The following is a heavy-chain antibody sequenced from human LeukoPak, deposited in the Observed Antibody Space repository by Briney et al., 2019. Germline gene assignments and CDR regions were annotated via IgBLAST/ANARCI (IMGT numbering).Heavy chain of an antibody. V-gene: IGHV3-21*01. CDR2: ISSSSSYI. CDR3: ARLAGRWLQPPSNFDY. CDR1: GFTFSSYS. J-gene: IGHJ4*02. D-gene: IGHD5-24*01. Sequence: GGSLRLSCAASGFTFSSYSMNWVRQAPGKGLEWVSSISSSSSYIYYADSVKGRFTISRDNAKNSLYLQMNSLRAEDTAVYYCARLAGRWLQPPSNFDYWGQGTLVTVSS.